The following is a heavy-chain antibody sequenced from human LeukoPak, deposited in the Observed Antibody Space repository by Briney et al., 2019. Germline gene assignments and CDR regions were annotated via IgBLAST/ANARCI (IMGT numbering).Heavy chain of an antibody. CDR3: ARGQNKCLGH. CDR1: GYTFTNYF. CDR2: ISPSGGGT. V-gene: IGHV1-46*01. D-gene: IGHD2/OR15-2a*01. Sequence: ASVKVSCKASGYTFTNYFMHWVRQAPGQGLEWMGVISPSGGGTTYAQRFQGRATMTRDTSTSTVHMELSSLRSEDTAVYYCARGQNKCLGHWGQGTLVTVSS. J-gene: IGHJ4*02.